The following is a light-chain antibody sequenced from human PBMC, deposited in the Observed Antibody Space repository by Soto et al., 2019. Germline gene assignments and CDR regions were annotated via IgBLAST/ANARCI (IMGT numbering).Light chain of an antibody. Sequence: QSVLTQPPSASGSPGQSVTISCIGTASDIGRYNYVSWYQHHPGKAPKLIIYEVTKRPSGVPDRFSGSKSGNTASLTVSGLQADDEADYYCCSYAGSSTWVFGGGTKLTVL. J-gene: IGLJ3*02. CDR2: EVT. CDR1: ASDIGRYNY. CDR3: CSYAGSSTWV. V-gene: IGLV2-8*01.